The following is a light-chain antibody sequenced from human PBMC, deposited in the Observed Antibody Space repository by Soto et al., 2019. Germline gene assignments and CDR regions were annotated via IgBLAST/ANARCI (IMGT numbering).Light chain of an antibody. J-gene: IGKJ5*01. CDR2: AAS. Sequence: IQMTHSPSSLSASVGDRVTITCLASQSISSYLNWYQQKPGKAPKLLIYAASSLQSGVPSRFSGSGSGTDFTLTISSLQPEDFATYYCQQSYSTPYIPFGQGTRLEIK. V-gene: IGKV1-39*01. CDR3: QQSYSTPYIP. CDR1: QSISSY.